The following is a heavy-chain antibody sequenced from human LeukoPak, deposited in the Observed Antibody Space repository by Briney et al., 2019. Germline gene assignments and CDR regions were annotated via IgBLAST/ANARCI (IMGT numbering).Heavy chain of an antibody. CDR1: GFTFSNYW. CDR2: INQDGSEK. Sequence: PGGSLRLSCVASGFTFSNYWMSWVRQAPGKGLERVANINQDGSEKYSVDSVKGRFTFSRDNARNSLFLQMNSLRDEDTAVYYCARDLRITKSLPGYWGQGTLVTVSS. V-gene: IGHV3-7*01. D-gene: IGHD3-3*01. CDR3: ARDLRITKSLPGY. J-gene: IGHJ4*02.